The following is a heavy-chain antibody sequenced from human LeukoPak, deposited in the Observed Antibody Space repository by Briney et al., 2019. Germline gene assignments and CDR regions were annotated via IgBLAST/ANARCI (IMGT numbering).Heavy chain of an antibody. D-gene: IGHD6-19*01. CDR3: ARNQAVAANRGAFDI. CDR2: IYYSGNT. J-gene: IGHJ3*02. CDR1: GYPISSNNW. V-gene: IGHV4-28*01. Sequence: SQTLSLTCAVSGYPISSNNWWAWIRQPPGKGLEWIGYIYYSGNTYYNPYNPSPTRRVGMSVDTSKNQFSLKLDSVTEIDTAMYYCARNQAVAANRGAFDIWGQGTMATVSS.